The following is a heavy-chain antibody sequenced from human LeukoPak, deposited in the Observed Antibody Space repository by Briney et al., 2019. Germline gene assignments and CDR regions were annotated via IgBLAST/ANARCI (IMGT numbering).Heavy chain of an antibody. Sequence: SVKVSCKASGGTFSSYAISWVRQAPGQGLEWMGRIVPILGIANYAQKFQGRVTITADKSTSTAYMELSSLRSEDTAVYYCAREGDYYDSSGYYDDYWGQGTLVTVSS. J-gene: IGHJ4*02. V-gene: IGHV1-69*04. D-gene: IGHD3-22*01. CDR1: GGTFSSYA. CDR2: IVPILGIA. CDR3: AREGDYYDSSGYYDDY.